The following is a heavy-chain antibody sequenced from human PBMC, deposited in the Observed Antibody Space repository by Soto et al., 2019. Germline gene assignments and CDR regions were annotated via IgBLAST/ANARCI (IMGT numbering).Heavy chain of an antibody. D-gene: IGHD6-13*01. CDR2: IYYSGST. V-gene: IGHV4-31*03. J-gene: IGHJ6*02. Sequence: QVQLQESGPGLVKPSQTLSLTCTVSGGSISSGGYYWSWIRQHPGKGLEWIGYIYYSGSTYYNPSLKGRGTIPVDTSKNQFSLKLSSVTAADTAVYYCARDGVAAAGGLGMDVWGQGTTVTVSS. CDR1: GGSISSGGYY. CDR3: ARDGVAAAGGLGMDV.